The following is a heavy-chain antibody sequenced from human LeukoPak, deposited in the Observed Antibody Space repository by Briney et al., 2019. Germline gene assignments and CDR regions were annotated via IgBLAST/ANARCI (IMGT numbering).Heavy chain of an antibody. J-gene: IGHJ4*02. CDR2: IMWDSSRI. Sequence: PGGSLRLSCTASGFTSNDHAMHWVRHAPGKGLEWVSGIMWDSSRIGYADSVKGRFTISRDNAKNSLYLQMNSLRPEDTALYYCGKDISAGGLDSWGQGTLVTVTS. V-gene: IGHV3-9*02. CDR3: GKDISAGGLDS. CDR1: GFTSNDHA. D-gene: IGHD6-13*01.